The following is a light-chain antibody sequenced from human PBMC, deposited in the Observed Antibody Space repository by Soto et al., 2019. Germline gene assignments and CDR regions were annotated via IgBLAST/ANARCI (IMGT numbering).Light chain of an antibody. J-gene: IGKJ3*01. CDR3: QKYNSAPRT. Sequence: DIQMTQSPSSLSASVGDRVTITCRASQGISTSLAWYQQKPGKVPKLLIDAASTLQSGVPSRFSGSGSGTDFTLTISGLQPEDVATYYCQKYNSAPRTVGPGTKVDIK. CDR1: QGISTS. V-gene: IGKV1-27*01. CDR2: AAS.